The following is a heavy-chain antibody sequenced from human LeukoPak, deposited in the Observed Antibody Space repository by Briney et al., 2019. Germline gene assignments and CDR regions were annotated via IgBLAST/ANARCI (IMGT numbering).Heavy chain of an antibody. CDR1: GYTFTSYY. CDR2: INPSGGST. J-gene: IGHJ4*02. V-gene: IGHV1-46*01. D-gene: IGHD2-15*01. Sequence: ASVKVSCKASGYTFTSYYMYRVRQAPGQGLEWMGVINPSGGSTTYAQKFQGRVTMTRDTSTSTVYMELSSLRSEDTAVYYCATRYCSGGSCYDFIYWGQGTLVTVSS. CDR3: ATRYCSGGSCYDFIY.